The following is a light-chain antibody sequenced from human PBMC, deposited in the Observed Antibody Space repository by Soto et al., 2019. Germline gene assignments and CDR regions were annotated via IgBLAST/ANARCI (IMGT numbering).Light chain of an antibody. CDR2: AAS. J-gene: IGKJ4*01. CDR3: LQNNSYPLT. CDR1: EGIRNY. V-gene: IGKV1-17*01. Sequence: DLQMTQSPSSLSASVGDRVTISCRASEGIRNYFGWYQQKPGKAPKRLIYAASSLQSGVPSRFSGSGSGTEFTLTISSLQPEDFATYYCLQNNSYPLTFGGGTKVEIK.